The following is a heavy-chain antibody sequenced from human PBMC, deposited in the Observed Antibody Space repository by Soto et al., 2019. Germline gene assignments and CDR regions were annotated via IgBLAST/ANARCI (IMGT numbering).Heavy chain of an antibody. CDR1: GGTFSSYA. CDR3: ASIRREPKYFDL. J-gene: IGHJ2*01. Sequence: SVKVSCKASGGTFSSYAISWVRQAPGQGLEWMGGIIPIFGTANYAQKFQGRVTITADESTSTAYMELSSLRSEDTAVYCCASIRREPKYFDLWGRGTLVTVSS. V-gene: IGHV1-69*13. CDR2: IIPIFGTA.